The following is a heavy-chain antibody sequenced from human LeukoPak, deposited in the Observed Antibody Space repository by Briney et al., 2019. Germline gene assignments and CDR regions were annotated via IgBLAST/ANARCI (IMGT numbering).Heavy chain of an antibody. Sequence: SETLSLTCAVYGGSFSTYYWSWIRQPPGKGLEWIGEINDSEITNYNPSLKSRVTISVDTSKNQFSLKLTSVTAADTAVYYCARVVNWGSPDAFDVWGQGTMITVSS. V-gene: IGHV4-34*01. J-gene: IGHJ3*01. D-gene: IGHD7-27*01. CDR2: INDSEIT. CDR1: GGSFSTYY. CDR3: ARVVNWGSPDAFDV.